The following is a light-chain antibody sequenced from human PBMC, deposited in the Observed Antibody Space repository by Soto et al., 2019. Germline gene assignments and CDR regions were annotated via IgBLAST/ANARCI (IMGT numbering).Light chain of an antibody. V-gene: IGKV3-15*01. CDR3: QQYNNWRT. Sequence: EIVLTQSPATLSVSPGERATLSFRASQSVSSNLARYQQKPGQAPRLLIYGASTRATGIPARFSGSRSGTEITLTISCLKSEEFAVYYCQQYNNWRTSGQGTKVEIK. CDR2: GAS. J-gene: IGKJ1*01. CDR1: QSVSSN.